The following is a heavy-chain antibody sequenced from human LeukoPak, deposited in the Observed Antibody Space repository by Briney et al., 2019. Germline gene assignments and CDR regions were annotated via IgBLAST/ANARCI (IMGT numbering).Heavy chain of an antibody. V-gene: IGHV1-18*01. CDR1: GYPSTSYG. D-gene: IGHD3-3*02. CDR3: ARDRPFLDPVGGGYYYYMDV. CDR2: ISAYNGNT. Sequence: GASVTVSCKASGYPSTSYGLSWVRQVPGQGLEWMGWISAYNGNTNYAQKLQGRVTMTTDTSTSTAYMELRSLRSDDTAVYYCARDRPFLDPVGGGYYYYMDVWGKGTTVTVSS. J-gene: IGHJ6*03.